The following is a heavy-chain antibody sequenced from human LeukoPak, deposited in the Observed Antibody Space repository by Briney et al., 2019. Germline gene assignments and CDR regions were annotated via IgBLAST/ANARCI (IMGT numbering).Heavy chain of an antibody. CDR1: GFTFSSYA. CDR3: ARAQMGAPTDY. CDR2: ISSHGSST. D-gene: IGHD1-26*01. Sequence: GGSLRLSCAASGFTFSSYAMYWVRQAPGKGLVWVSRISSHGSSTIYADSVKGRFTISRDIAKNTLYLQMNSLRAEDTAVYYCARAQMGAPTDYWGQGTLVTVSS. J-gene: IGHJ4*02. V-gene: IGHV3-74*01.